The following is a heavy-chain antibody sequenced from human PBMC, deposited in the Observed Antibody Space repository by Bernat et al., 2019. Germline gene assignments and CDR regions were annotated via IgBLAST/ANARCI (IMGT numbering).Heavy chain of an antibody. CDR3: ARRGGSSYSPSYYYSGMDV. Sequence: VQLVESGGGVVQPGRSLRLSCAASGFTFSSYGMNWVRQAPGKGLEWVSSISSSSSYIYYADSVKGRFTISRDNAKNSLYLQMNSLRAEDTAVYYCARRGGSSYSPSYYYSGMDVWGQGTTVTVSS. J-gene: IGHJ6*02. V-gene: IGHV3-21*01. D-gene: IGHD6-6*01. CDR2: ISSSSSYI. CDR1: GFTFSSYG.